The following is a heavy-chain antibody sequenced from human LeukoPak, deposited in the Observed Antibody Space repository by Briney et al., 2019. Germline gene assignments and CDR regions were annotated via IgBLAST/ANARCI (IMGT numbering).Heavy chain of an antibody. CDR3: AREEQVMAGTLDY. J-gene: IGHJ4*02. CDR2: IRYDGSNK. Sequence: GGSLRLSCAASGFSFSSYGMHWVRQPPGKGLEWVAFIRYDGSNKYYADSVKGRFTISRDNSKNTLYLQMNSLRADDTAVYYCAREEQVMAGTLDYWGQGTLVTVSS. V-gene: IGHV3-30*02. D-gene: IGHD1-14*01. CDR1: GFSFSSYG.